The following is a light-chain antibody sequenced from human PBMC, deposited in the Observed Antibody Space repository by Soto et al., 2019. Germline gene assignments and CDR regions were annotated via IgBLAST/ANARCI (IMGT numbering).Light chain of an antibody. CDR1: QSVGTY. J-gene: IGKJ3*01. CDR3: QQRSDWPPLFT. CDR2: DAS. V-gene: IGKV3-11*01. Sequence: EIVLTQSPATLSLSPGERATLSCRASQSVGTYLAWSQQKPGQAPRLLIYDASNRATGIPARFSGSGSGTDFTLTISSLEPEDFAVYYCQQRSDWPPLFTFGPGTKVDIK.